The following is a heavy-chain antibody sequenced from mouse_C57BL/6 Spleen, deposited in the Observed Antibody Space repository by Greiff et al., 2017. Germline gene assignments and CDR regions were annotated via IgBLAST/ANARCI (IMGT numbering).Heavy chain of an antibody. Sequence: VQLQQSGPVLVKPGASVKMSCKASGYTFTDYYMNWVKQSHGKSLEWIGVINPYNGGTSYNQKFKGQATLTVDKSSSTAYMELNSLTSEHSAVYYCSRRYWVDYWGQGTPLTVSS. CDR1: GYTFTDYY. V-gene: IGHV1-19*01. J-gene: IGHJ2*01. D-gene: IGHD2-14*01. CDR3: SRRYWVDY. CDR2: INPYNGGT.